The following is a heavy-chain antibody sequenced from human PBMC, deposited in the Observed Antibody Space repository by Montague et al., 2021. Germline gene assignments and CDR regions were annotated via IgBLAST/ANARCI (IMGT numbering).Heavy chain of an antibody. CDR3: ARWGSGWHYLDI. D-gene: IGHD6-19*01. Sequence: SLRLSCAASGFTFSSYTMNWVRQAPGKGLEWVSAISSSSSYIYYADSVKGRFTISRDNAKKALYLQMTSLRVEETAVYYCARWGSGWHYLDIWGQGTLVTVSS. CDR2: ISSSSSYI. CDR1: GFTFSSYT. J-gene: IGHJ4*02. V-gene: IGHV3-21*01.